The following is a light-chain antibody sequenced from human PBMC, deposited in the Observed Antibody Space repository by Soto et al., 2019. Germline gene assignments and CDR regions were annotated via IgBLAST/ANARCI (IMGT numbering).Light chain of an antibody. CDR1: QDISIY. CDR3: QQLHSFVLT. CDR2: GAS. J-gene: IGKJ4*01. V-gene: IGKV1-9*01. Sequence: IQLTQSPSSLSASIGDRVTITCRASQDISIYLAWYQQKSGDAPRLLIYGASTLQSGVPSRFSGSRSGTDFTLTIRGLQPEDFATYYCQQLHSFVLTFGGGTKVEMK.